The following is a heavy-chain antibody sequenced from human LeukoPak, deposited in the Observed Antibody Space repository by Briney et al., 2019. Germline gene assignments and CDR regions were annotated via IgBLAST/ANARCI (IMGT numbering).Heavy chain of an antibody. V-gene: IGHV6-1*01. D-gene: IGHD3-22*01. CDR2: TYYRSKWYN. J-gene: IGHJ4*02. CDR3: AREGYYDSSGYNGFDY. CDR1: GDSVSSNSAA. Sequence: SQTLSLTCAISGDSVSSNSAAWTWIRQSPSRGLEWLGRTYYRSKWYNDYTVSVKSRITINPDTSKNQFSLQLNSVTPEDTAVYYCAREGYYDSSGYNGFDYWGQGTLVTVSS.